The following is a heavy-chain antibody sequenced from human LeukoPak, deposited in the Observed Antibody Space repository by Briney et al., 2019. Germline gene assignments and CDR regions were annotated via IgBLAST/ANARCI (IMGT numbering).Heavy chain of an antibody. V-gene: IGHV4-4*07. Sequence: TSETLSLTCTVAGGSISTYYWSWVRQPAGKGLEWIGRIYASGSTNYNSSLKSRVTMSVDTSKNQCSLKLSSVAAGATAVYYCAREWAGYYATRHPLVYFDYWGQGILLTVS. CDR3: AREWAGYYATRHPLVYFDY. CDR1: GGSISTYY. J-gene: IGHJ4*02. CDR2: IYASGST. D-gene: IGHD3/OR15-3a*01.